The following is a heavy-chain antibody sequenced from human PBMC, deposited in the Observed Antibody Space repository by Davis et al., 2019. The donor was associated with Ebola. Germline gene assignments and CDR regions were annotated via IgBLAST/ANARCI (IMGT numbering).Heavy chain of an antibody. CDR2: ISYDGGNK. CDR3: AKYTSSSSYYPDDAFDI. J-gene: IGHJ3*02. D-gene: IGHD3-22*01. Sequence: PGGSLRLSCAASGFTFTSYGMHWVRQAPGKGLEWVAVISYDGGNKYYADSVKGRFTISRDRSKNTLYLQMNSLRAEDTAVYYCAKYTSSSSYYPDDAFDIWGQGTMVTVSS. V-gene: IGHV3-30*18. CDR1: GFTFTSYG.